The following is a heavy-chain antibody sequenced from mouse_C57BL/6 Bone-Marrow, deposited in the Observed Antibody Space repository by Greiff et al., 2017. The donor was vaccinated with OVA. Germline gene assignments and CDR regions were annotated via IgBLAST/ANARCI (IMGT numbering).Heavy chain of an antibody. J-gene: IGHJ2*01. D-gene: IGHD2-14*01. CDR2: IYPGSGST. CDR3: ENSGYDGICDY. Sequence: VQLQQPGAELVKPGASVKMSCKASGYTFTSYWITWVKQRPGQGLEWIGYIYPGSGSTNYNETVKSKATLTVDTSSSTAYMQLSSLTCVDSEVTDSENSGYDGICDYWGQGTTLTVSS. CDR1: GYTFTSYW. V-gene: IGHV1-55*01.